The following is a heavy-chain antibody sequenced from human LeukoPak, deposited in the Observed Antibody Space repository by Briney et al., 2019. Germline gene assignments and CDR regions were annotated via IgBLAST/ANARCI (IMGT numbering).Heavy chain of an antibody. CDR3: AKDTSRSGWPGNWFDP. J-gene: IGHJ5*02. V-gene: IGHV3-23*01. Sequence: GSLRLSCAASGFTFSSYAMSWVRQAPGKGLEWVSAISGSGGSTYYADSVKGRFTISRDNSKNTLYLQMNSLRAEDTAVYYCAKDTSRSGWPGNWFDPWGQGTLVTVSS. D-gene: IGHD6-19*01. CDR1: GFTFSSYA. CDR2: ISGSGGST.